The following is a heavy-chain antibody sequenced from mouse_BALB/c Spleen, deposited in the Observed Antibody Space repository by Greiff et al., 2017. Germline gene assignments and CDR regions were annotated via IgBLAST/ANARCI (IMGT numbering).Heavy chain of an antibody. J-gene: IGHJ3*01. CDR3: ARHFHYYGSWFAY. D-gene: IGHD1-2*01. CDR1: GFTFSSYG. Sequence: EVQVVESGGDLVKPGGSLKLSCAASGFTFSSYGMSWVRQTPDKRLEWVATISSGGSYTYYPDSVKGRFTISRDNAKNTLYLQMSSLKSEDTAMYYCARHFHYYGSWFAYWGQGTLVTVSA. V-gene: IGHV5-6*01. CDR2: ISSGGSYT.